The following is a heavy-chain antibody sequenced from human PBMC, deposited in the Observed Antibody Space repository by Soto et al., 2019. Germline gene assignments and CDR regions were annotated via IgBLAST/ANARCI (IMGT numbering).Heavy chain of an antibody. CDR3: ARALGYSSSSKSNYYYYYGMDV. Sequence: GGSLRLSCAASGFTFSSYWMSWVRQAPGKGLEWVANIKQDGSEKYYVDSVKGRFTISRDNAKNSLYLQMNSLRAEDTAVYYCARALGYSSSSKSNYYYYYGMDVWGQGTTVTVSS. V-gene: IGHV3-7*05. CDR2: IKQDGSEK. J-gene: IGHJ6*02. D-gene: IGHD6-13*01. CDR1: GFTFSSYW.